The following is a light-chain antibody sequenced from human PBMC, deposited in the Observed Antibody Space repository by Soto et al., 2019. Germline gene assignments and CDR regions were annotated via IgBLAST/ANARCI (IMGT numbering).Light chain of an antibody. V-gene: IGKV3-11*01. CDR3: QQRSDWPTT. CDR1: QSIGSY. CDR2: DAS. Sequence: EIVLTQSPATLSLSPGEGATLSCRASQSIGSYLAWYQQRPGRAPRLLIYDASNRATGIPARFSGGGSGTDFTLTISSLEPEDFAVYYCQQRSDWPTTFGGGTTVDIK. J-gene: IGKJ4*01.